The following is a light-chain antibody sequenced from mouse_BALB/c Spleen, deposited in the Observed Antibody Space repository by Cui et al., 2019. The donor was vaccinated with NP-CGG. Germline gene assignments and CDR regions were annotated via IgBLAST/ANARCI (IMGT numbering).Light chain of an antibody. Sequence: QAVVTQESALTTSPGGTVTFTCRSSAGAVTTGNYANWVQEKPDHLFTGIIGGTNNRTPGIPARFSGSLIGDKAALTITGAQTEDEAIYFCALWYSNHWVFGGGTKLTVL. CDR1: AGAVTTGNY. CDR3: ALWYSNHWV. V-gene: IGLV1*01. J-gene: IGLJ1*01. CDR2: GTN.